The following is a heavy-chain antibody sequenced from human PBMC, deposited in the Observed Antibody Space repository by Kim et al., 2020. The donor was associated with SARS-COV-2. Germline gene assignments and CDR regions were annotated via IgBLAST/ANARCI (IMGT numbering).Heavy chain of an antibody. Sequence: SLKSRVTISVDTSKNQFSLKLSSVTAADTAVYYCARDRNGRDGYNHWFDPWGQGTLVTVSS. CDR3: ARDRNGRDGYNHWFDP. V-gene: IGHV4-30-2*04. J-gene: IGHJ5*02. D-gene: IGHD5-12*01.